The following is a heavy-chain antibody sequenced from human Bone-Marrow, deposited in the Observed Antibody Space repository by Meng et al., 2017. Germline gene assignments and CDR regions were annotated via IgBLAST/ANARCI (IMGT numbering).Heavy chain of an antibody. V-gene: IGHV3-30*04. D-gene: IGHD4-17*01. Sequence: GGSLRLSCAASGFTFSSYAMHWVRQAPGKGLEWVAVISYDGSNKYYADSVKGRFTISRDNAKNSQYLQMNSLRAENTAVYYCAASYGDYLDYWGQGTLVTVSS. J-gene: IGHJ4*02. CDR1: GFTFSSYA. CDR2: ISYDGSNK. CDR3: AASYGDYLDY.